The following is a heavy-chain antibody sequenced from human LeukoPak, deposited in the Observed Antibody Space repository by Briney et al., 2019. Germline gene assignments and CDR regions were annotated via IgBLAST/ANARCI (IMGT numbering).Heavy chain of an antibody. CDR3: ARDVPGSGVNLDF. V-gene: IGHV4-4*02. J-gene: IGHJ4*02. CDR1: GGSIGDSYW. Sequence: SETPSLTCAVSGGSIGDSYWWTWVRQPPGKGLEWIGEIYHSGTTNYNPSLKGRVTISLDKSKNQFSLKLSSMTAADTAVYYCARDVPGSGVNLDFWGQGTLVTVSS. CDR2: IYHSGTT. D-gene: IGHD3-10*01.